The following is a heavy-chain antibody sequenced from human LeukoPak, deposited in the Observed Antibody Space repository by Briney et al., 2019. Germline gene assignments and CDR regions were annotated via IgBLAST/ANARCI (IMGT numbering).Heavy chain of an antibody. V-gene: IGHV3-11*04. Sequence: GGSLRLSCAASGFTFSDYHMSWIRQAPGKGLEWVSYISSSSSTIYYADSVKGRFTISRDNAKNSLYLQMNSLRAEDTAVYYCARDIYYDSSGYYGSVYWGQGTLVTVSS. J-gene: IGHJ4*02. CDR2: ISSSSSTI. CDR1: GFTFSDYH. CDR3: ARDIYYDSSGYYGSVY. D-gene: IGHD3-22*01.